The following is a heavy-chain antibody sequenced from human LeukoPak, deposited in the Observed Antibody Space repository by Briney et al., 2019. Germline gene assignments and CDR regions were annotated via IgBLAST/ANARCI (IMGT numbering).Heavy chain of an antibody. CDR2: IYYSGST. CDR1: GGSISSSSYY. D-gene: IGHD3-22*01. J-gene: IGHJ4*02. CDR3: ARQLNYYDSSGYYPYYFDY. V-gene: IGHV4-39*01. Sequence: SETLSLTCTVSGGSISSSSYYWGWIRQPPGKGLEWIGSIYYSGSTYYNPSLKSRVTISVDTSKNQFSLKLSSVTAADTAVYYCARQLNYYDSSGYYPYYFDYWGQGTLSPSTQ.